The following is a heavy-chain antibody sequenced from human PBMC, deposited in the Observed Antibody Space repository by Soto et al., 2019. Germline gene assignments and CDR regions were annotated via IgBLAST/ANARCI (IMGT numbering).Heavy chain of an antibody. J-gene: IGHJ4*02. CDR1: GDFIRGGSYY. CDR2: IYYTGSA. D-gene: IGHD2-8*01. Sequence: ASETLSLTCTVSGDFIRGGSYYWAWIRQPPGKGLEWIGNIYYTGSAYYNPSLKSRVTISVDTSKNQFSLKLSSLTAADTAVFYCARHRRDGSNGLDYWGPGTLVTVSS. CDR3: ARHRRDGSNGLDY. V-gene: IGHV4-39*07.